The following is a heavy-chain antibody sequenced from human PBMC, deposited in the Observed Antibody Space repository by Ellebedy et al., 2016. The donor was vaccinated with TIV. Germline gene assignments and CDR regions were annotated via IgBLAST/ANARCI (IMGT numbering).Heavy chain of an antibody. CDR2: FDPEDGET. Sequence: AASVKVSCKVSGYSLTELSMHWVRQAPGKGLEWMGGFDPEDGETIYAQKFQGRVTMAEDTSTDTAYMELSSLRSEDTAVYYCAIRLSIAGGVDAFDIWGQGTMVTVSS. V-gene: IGHV1-24*01. D-gene: IGHD6-6*01. J-gene: IGHJ3*02. CDR3: AIRLSIAGGVDAFDI. CDR1: GYSLTELS.